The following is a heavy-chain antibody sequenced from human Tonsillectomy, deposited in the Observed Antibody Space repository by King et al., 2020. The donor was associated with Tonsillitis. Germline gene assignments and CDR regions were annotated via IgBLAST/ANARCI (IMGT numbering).Heavy chain of an antibody. CDR2: IFYGGST. CDR1: GGSITNYY. D-gene: IGHD2-21*01. CDR3: ARVADLCGRGVCDVWYFDI. J-gene: IGHJ2*01. Sequence: QLQESGPGLVKPSETLSLTCTVSGGSITNYYWSWIRQSPGTGLEWIGYIFYGGSTNYNPSLNSRVTISLDASKNHFSLKLSSVTAADTAVYYCARVADLCGRGVCDVWYFDIWGRGTLVTVSS. V-gene: IGHV4-59*01.